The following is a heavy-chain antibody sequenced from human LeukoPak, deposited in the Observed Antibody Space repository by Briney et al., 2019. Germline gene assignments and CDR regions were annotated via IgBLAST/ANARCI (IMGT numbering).Heavy chain of an antibody. D-gene: IGHD6-19*01. J-gene: IGHJ4*02. CDR2: ISYDGSNK. CDR1: GFTFSSYA. CDR3: ARVVAVAGTDY. V-gene: IGHV3-30*07. Sequence: GRSLRLSCAASGFTFSSYAMHWVRQAPGKGLEWVAVISYDGSNKYYADSVKGRFTISRDNSKNSLYLQMNSLRAEDTAVYYCARVVAVAGTDYWGQGTLVTVSS.